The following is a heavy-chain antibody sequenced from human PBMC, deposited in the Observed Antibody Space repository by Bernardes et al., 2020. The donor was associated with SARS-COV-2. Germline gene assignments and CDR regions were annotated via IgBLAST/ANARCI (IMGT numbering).Heavy chain of an antibody. J-gene: IGHJ4*02. V-gene: IGHV3-7*01. CDR3: ARYSRSMPSY. CDR2: IRQDGSEQ. D-gene: IGHD1-26*01. Sequence: GGSLRLSCAASGFSFSSYWMSWVRQSPGRGLEWVANIRQDGSEQQYVDSMKGRFTISRDNAKDSLYLQMNSLRAEDTAVYYCARYSRSMPSYWGQGTLVTVSS. CDR1: GFSFSSYW.